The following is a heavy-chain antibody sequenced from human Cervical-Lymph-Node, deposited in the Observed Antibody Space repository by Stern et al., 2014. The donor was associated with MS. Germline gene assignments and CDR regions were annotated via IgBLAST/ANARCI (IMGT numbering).Heavy chain of an antibody. V-gene: IGHV3-33*01. J-gene: IGHJ1*01. CDR3: AREGGNTAEYFQH. D-gene: IGHD4-23*01. Sequence: VQLVESGGGVVQPGRSLRLSCAASGFTFSSSGMHWVRQAPGQGLEWPAIIWYDGSNRYYADSVKGRFTISRDNSKNTLYLQMNSLRADDTAVYYCAREGGNTAEYFQHWGQGTLVTVSS. CDR1: GFTFSSSG. CDR2: IWYDGSNR.